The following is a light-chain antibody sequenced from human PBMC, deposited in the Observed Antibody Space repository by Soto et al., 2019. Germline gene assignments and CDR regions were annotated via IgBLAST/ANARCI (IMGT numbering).Light chain of an antibody. CDR2: DAS. CDR3: QQYETFSGT. Sequence: TQCRSGHSRYVGETGTVTGRASQSVSGWLAWYQQNPGEAPKLLIYDASALPRGVPSRFSGSGSGTKFTLTIASLQPDDFATYYCQQYETFSGTFGPGTKVDSK. V-gene: IGKV1-5*01. CDR1: QSVSGW. J-gene: IGKJ1*01.